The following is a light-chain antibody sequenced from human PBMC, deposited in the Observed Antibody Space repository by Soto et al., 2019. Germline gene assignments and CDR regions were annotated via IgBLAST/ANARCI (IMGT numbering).Light chain of an antibody. V-gene: IGKV1-6*01. J-gene: IGKJ1*01. CDR1: QGIRSA. CDR2: AAS. Sequence: AIQLTQSPSSLSASVGDRVTITCRSSQGIRSALGWYQQKPGKVPKLLIYAASTLQSGVPSRFSGSGSGTDFTLTISSLQPEDFATYYCLLDFSYFWAFGQGNKV. CDR3: LLDFSYFWA.